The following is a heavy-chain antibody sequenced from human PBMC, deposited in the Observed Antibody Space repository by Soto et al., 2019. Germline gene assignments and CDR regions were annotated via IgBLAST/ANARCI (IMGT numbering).Heavy chain of an antibody. D-gene: IGHD2-8*01. V-gene: IGHV4-59*01. CDR3: ARDRSTYGGGGTGEVKENWFDP. J-gene: IGHJ5*02. CDR1: GASISRYY. CDR2: AYYSGDT. Sequence: QVQLRESGPGVVKASETLSLTCSVSGASISRYYWSWIRQSPGKGLEWIGYAYYSGDTGYNPSLKSRVTMAIDTSKNQVSLKLTSVTAADTAVYYCARDRSTYGGGGTGEVKENWFDPWGHGALVTVSS.